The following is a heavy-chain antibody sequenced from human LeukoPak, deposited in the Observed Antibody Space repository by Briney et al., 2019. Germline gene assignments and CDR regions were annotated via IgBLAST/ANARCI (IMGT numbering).Heavy chain of an antibody. CDR1: GFTFSSYA. V-gene: IGHV3-30-3*01. CDR2: ISYDGSNK. J-gene: IGHJ4*02. CDR3: ATDRATQYFDY. D-gene: IGHD2-15*01. Sequence: PGGSLRLSCAASGFTFSSYAVHWVRQAPGKGLEWVAVISYDGSNKYYADSVKGRFTISRDNSKNTLYLQMNSLRAEDTAVYYCATDRATQYFDYWGQGTLVSVSS.